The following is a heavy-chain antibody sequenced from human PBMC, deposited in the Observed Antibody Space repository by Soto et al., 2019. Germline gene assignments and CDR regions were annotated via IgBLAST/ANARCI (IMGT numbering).Heavy chain of an antibody. J-gene: IGHJ6*02. V-gene: IGHV4-4*02. CDR1: GGSISSSNW. Sequence: PSETLSLTCAVSGGSISSSNWWSWVRQPPGKGLEWIGEIYHSGSTNYNPSLKSRVTISVDKSKNQFSLKLSSVTAADTAVYYCARDPPAIGYSSGWYGMGVWGQGTTVTVSS. CDR3: ARDPPAIGYSSGWYGMGV. CDR2: IYHSGST. D-gene: IGHD6-19*01.